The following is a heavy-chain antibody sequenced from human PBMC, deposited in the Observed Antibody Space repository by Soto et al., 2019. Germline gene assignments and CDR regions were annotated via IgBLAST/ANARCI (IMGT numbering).Heavy chain of an antibody. J-gene: IGHJ4*02. Sequence: GGSMRLSCAASGFTFSSYSMNWVRQAPGKGLEWVSSISSSSSYIYYADSVKGRFTISRDNAKNSLYLQMNSLRAEDTAVYYCVREVYSSSSPMDDWGQGTLGTVAA. V-gene: IGHV3-21*01. CDR1: GFTFSSYS. D-gene: IGHD6-6*01. CDR3: VREVYSSSSPMDD. CDR2: ISSSSSYI.